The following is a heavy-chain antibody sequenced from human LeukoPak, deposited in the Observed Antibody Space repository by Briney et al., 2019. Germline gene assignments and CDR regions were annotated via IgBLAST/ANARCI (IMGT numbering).Heavy chain of an antibody. CDR2: ISSSGSTI. V-gene: IGHV3-11*01. Sequence: GGSLRLSCAASGFTFSDYYMSWIRQAPGKGLEWVSYISSSGSTIYHADSVKGRFTISRDNAKNSLYLQMNSLRAEDTAVYYCARDPAAHPAFDYWGQGTLVTVSS. CDR1: GFTFSDYY. D-gene: IGHD6-6*01. CDR3: ARDPAAHPAFDY. J-gene: IGHJ4*02.